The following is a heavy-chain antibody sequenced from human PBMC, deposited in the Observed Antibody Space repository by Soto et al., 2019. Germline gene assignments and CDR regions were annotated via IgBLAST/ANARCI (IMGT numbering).Heavy chain of an antibody. V-gene: IGHV4-59*01. CDR2: IYYSGST. J-gene: IGHJ4*02. Sequence: SETLSLTCAVSGGSISSYYWSWIRQPPGKGLEWIGYIYYSGSTNYNPSLKSRVTISVDTSKNQFSLKLSSVTAADTAVYYCARVGGTRGYRSSWPLDYWGQGTLVTVSS. CDR1: GGSISSYY. CDR3: ARVGGTRGYRSSWPLDY. D-gene: IGHD6-13*01.